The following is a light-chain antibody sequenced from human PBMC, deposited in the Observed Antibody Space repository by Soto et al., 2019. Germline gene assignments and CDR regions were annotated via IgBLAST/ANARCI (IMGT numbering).Light chain of an antibody. Sequence: QSALTQPASVSGSPGQSITISCTGTSSDVGNYKYVSWYQEHPGKAPRLIIYQVTNRPSGVSNRFSGSKSGNTASLTISGLQAEDEADYHCTSFSTGSSYVIFGGGTK. CDR3: TSFSTGSSYVI. J-gene: IGLJ2*01. CDR2: QVT. CDR1: SSDVGNYKY. V-gene: IGLV2-14*01.